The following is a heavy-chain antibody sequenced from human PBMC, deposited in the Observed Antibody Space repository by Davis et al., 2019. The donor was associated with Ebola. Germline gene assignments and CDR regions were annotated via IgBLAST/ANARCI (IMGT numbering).Heavy chain of an antibody. J-gene: IGHJ4*02. Sequence: AASVKVSCKASGFTLTKYAIHWVRQAPGQRLEWMGWVHGGNGNTKYSQRFQGRVTMTRDTSTSTVYMELSSLRSEDTAVYYCARDLVEGAAAGLDYWGQGTLVTVSS. V-gene: IGHV1-3*01. CDR3: ARDLVEGAAAGLDY. D-gene: IGHD6-13*01. CDR1: GFTLTKYA. CDR2: VHGGNGNT.